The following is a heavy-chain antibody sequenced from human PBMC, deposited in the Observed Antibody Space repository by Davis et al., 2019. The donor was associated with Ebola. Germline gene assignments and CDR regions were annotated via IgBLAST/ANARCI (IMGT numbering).Heavy chain of an antibody. J-gene: IGHJ4*02. CDR1: GDSITSGGFY. CDR3: ARFPMGGTGRRADY. V-gene: IGHV4-31*03. Sequence: PSETLSLTCSVSGDSITSGGFYWTWIRQHPGKGLEWIGFIFNSGSSYYNPSLKSRLTISKDTSKNHFPLKLNPVTAADTAIYYCARFPMGGTGRRADYWGQGTLVTVSS. D-gene: IGHD3-10*01. CDR2: IFNSGSS.